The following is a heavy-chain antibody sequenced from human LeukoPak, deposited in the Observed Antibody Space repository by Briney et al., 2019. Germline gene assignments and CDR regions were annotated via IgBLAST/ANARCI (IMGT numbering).Heavy chain of an antibody. J-gene: IGHJ4*02. CDR2: ISGSGGST. D-gene: IGHD3-16*02. Sequence: GGSLRLSCAASGFTFSSYAMSWVRQAPGKGLEWVSAISGSGGSTYYADSVKGRFTISRDNSKNTLYLQMNSLRAEDTAVYYCAKDRLRLGELSPDIKPFVYWGQGTLVTVSS. CDR3: AKDRLRLGELSPDIKPFVY. CDR1: GFTFSSYA. V-gene: IGHV3-23*01.